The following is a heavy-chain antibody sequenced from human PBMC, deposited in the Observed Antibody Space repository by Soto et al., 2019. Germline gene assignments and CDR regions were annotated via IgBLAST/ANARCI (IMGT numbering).Heavy chain of an antibody. Sequence: SQTLSLTCAISGDSVSSNSAAWNWIRQSPSRGPEWLGRTYYRSKWYNDYAVSVKSRVTINPDTSKNQFSLQLNSVTPEDTAVYYCARDLEGALHTVPYYYYYGMDVWGQVTTVTVSS. J-gene: IGHJ6*02. CDR1: GDSVSSNSAA. D-gene: IGHD1-1*01. CDR2: TYYRSKWYN. V-gene: IGHV6-1*01. CDR3: ARDLEGALHTVPYYYYYGMDV.